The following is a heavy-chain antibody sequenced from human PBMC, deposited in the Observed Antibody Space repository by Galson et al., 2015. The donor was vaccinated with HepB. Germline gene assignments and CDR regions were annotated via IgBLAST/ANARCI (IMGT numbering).Heavy chain of an antibody. CDR2: TYYRSKWYS. J-gene: IGHJ6*02. V-gene: IGHV6-1*01. CDR1: GDSVSSKSAA. D-gene: IGHD3-16*01. CDR3: ARLGDVDV. Sequence: CAISGDSVSSKSAAWNWIRQSPSRGLEWLGRTYYRSKWYSEYAASVKSRITINPDTSKSQFSLQLNSETPEDAAVYYCARLGDVDVWGQGTTVTVSS.